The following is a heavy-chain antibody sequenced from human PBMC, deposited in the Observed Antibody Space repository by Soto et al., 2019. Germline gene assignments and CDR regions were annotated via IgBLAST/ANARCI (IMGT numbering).Heavy chain of an antibody. CDR1: GGSFSGYY. V-gene: IGHV4-34*01. CDR2: INHSGST. CDR3: ARGSSIVGATSGFDY. Sequence: SETLSLTCAVYGGSFSGYYWSWIRQPPGKGLEWIGEINHSGSTNYNPSLKSRVTISVDTSKNQFSLKLSSVTAADTAVYYCARGSSIVGATSGFDYWGQGTLVTVPS. D-gene: IGHD1-26*01. J-gene: IGHJ4*02.